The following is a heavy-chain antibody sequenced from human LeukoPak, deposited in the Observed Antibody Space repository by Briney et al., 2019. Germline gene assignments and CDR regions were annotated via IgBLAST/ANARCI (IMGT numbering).Heavy chain of an antibody. J-gene: IGHJ4*02. D-gene: IGHD5-18*01. CDR3: AKEKLPSGYSFLTDY. CDR2: ISYDGPNR. V-gene: IGHV3-30*18. CDR1: GFTFSSYG. Sequence: GGSLRLSCAASGFTFSSYGMHWVRQAPGKGLEWVAVISYDGPNRYYADSVKGRFTISRDDSKDTLHLQMSSLRADDTAVYYCAKEKLPSGYSFLTDYWGQGTLVTVSS.